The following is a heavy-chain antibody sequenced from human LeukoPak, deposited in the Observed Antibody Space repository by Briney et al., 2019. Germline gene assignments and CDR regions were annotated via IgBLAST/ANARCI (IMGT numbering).Heavy chain of an antibody. CDR1: GFTFSSYA. D-gene: IGHD3-9*01. CDR3: ATTVRYFDWLSSPRGFDY. Sequence: GGSLRLSCAASGFTFSSYAMHWVRQAPGKGLEWVAVISYDGSNKYYADSVKGRFTISRDNSKNTLYLQMDSLRAEDTALYYCATTVRYFDWLSSPRGFDYWGQGTLVTVST. V-gene: IGHV3-30-3*01. CDR2: ISYDGSNK. J-gene: IGHJ4*02.